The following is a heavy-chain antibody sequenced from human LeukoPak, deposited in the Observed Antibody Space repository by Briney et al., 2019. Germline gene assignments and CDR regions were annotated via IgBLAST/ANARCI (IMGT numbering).Heavy chain of an antibody. V-gene: IGHV1-18*04. Sequence: GASVKVSCKASSYTFTSYGISWVRQAPGHGLEWMGWISAYNGNTNYAQKLQGRVTMTTDTSTSTAYMELRSLRSDDTAVYYCARVQWLVRTFDYWGQGTLVTVSS. J-gene: IGHJ4*02. CDR2: ISAYNGNT. CDR3: ARVQWLVRTFDY. CDR1: SYTFTSYG. D-gene: IGHD6-19*01.